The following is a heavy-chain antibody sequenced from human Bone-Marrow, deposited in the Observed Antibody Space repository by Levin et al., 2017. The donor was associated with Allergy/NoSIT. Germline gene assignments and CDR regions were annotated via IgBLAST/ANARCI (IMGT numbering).Heavy chain of an antibody. V-gene: IGHV3-74*01. CDR2: INKDGNTT. CDR1: GFGFSGYW. CDR3: AREYYYAMDV. J-gene: IGHJ6*02. Sequence: GGSLRLSCAGSGFGFSGYWMHWVRQTPGKGKVWVAHINKDGNTTNYADSVKGRFTISRDNAKNTLYLQMNSLRAEDTALYFCAREYYYAMDVWGQGTTVTVSS.